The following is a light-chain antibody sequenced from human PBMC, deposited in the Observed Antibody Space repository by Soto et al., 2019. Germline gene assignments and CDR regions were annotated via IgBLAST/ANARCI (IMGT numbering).Light chain of an antibody. CDR1: QIVFYISNNKNS. J-gene: IGKJ4*01. V-gene: IGKV4-1*01. CDR2: WAS. Sequence: DIVMTQSPDSLAVSLCERATINCKSSQIVFYISNNKNSLAWYQQKAGQPPKLLIYWASTRESGVPDRFSASGSETNFTLTITSLQAEDVAVYYCQQYFATPLTFGGGTKVDIK. CDR3: QQYFATPLT.